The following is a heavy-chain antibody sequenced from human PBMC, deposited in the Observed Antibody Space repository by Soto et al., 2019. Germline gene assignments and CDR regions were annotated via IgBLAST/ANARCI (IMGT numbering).Heavy chain of an antibody. J-gene: IGHJ4*02. CDR3: ARDKITGLFDY. D-gene: IGHD2-8*02. Sequence: TSETLSLTCTVSGGSIISRGYYWSCIRQPPGTGLEWIGEINHSGSTYYNPSLKSRVTMSVDTSKNQFSLKLTSVTAVDTAVYYCARDKITGLFDYWGQGTLVTVSS. CDR2: INHSGST. CDR1: GGSIISRGYY. V-gene: IGHV4-39*07.